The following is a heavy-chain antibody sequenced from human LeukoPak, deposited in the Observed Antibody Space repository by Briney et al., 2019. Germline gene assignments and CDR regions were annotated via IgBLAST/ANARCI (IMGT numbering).Heavy chain of an antibody. D-gene: IGHD2-15*01. V-gene: IGHV3-23*01. J-gene: IGHJ5*02. CDR2: ITDST. Sequence: GGSLRLSCAASGFTFSSYAMTWVRQAPGKGLEWVSAITDSTYFADSVKGRFTISRDSSKNTVHLQMNSLRAEDTAVYYCARYCSGGRCYSGLDPWGQGALVTVSS. CDR1: GFTFSSYA. CDR3: ARYCSGGRCYSGLDP.